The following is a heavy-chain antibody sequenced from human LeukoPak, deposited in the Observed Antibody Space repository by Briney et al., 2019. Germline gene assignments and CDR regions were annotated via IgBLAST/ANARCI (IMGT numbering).Heavy chain of an antibody. CDR1: GGSFSGYY. CDR3: ARSTYYYDSSGYYYHYYYYGMDV. D-gene: IGHD3-22*01. V-gene: IGHV4-34*01. CDR2: INHSGST. J-gene: IGHJ6*02. Sequence: PLETLSLTCAVYGGSFSGYYWSWIRQPPGKGLEWVGEINHSGSTYYNPSLKRRVTISVDTSKNQFSLKLSSVTAADTAVYYCARSTYYYDSSGYYYHYYYYGMDVWGQGTTVTVSS.